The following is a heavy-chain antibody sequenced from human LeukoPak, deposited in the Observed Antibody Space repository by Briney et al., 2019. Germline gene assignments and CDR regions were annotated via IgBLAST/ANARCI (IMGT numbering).Heavy chain of an antibody. J-gene: IGHJ4*02. D-gene: IGHD1-26*01. Sequence: AASVKVSCKASGGTFSSYAISWVRQAPGQGLEWMGGIIPIFGTANYAQKFQGRVTITTDESTSTAYMELSSLRSEDTAVYYGASGQDSGSPFDYWGQGTLVTVSS. V-gene: IGHV1-69*05. CDR1: GGTFSSYA. CDR3: ASGQDSGSPFDY. CDR2: IIPIFGTA.